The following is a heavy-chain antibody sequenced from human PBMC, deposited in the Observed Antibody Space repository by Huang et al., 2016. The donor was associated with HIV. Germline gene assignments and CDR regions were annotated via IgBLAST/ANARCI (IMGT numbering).Heavy chain of an antibody. Sequence: QVQLVQSGSALKKPGASVKVSCKASGYPFTSHTINWVRQAPGQGLEWMGWINTNTGNPTYSPGFTGRIVFSLDTSVSTAYLQISSLKAEDTAVYYCLIILVRGLIDAVDYWGQGTLVTVSS. CDR3: LIILVRGLIDAVDY. CDR2: INTNTGNP. CDR1: GYPFTSHT. J-gene: IGHJ4*02. V-gene: IGHV7-4-1*02. D-gene: IGHD3-10*01.